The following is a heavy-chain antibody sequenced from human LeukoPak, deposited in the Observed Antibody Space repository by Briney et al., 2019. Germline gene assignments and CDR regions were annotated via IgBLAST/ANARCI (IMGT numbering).Heavy chain of an antibody. CDR3: ARHDDWGSYYFDY. CDR2: IYHSGST. CDR1: GGSISSSNW. J-gene: IGHJ4*02. Sequence: SGTLSLTCAVSGGSISSSNWWSWVRQPPGKGLEWIGEIYHSGSTNYNPSLKSRVTISVDTSKNQFSLKLSSVTAADTAVYYCARHDDWGSYYFDYWGQGTLVTVSS. D-gene: IGHD7-27*01. V-gene: IGHV4-4*02.